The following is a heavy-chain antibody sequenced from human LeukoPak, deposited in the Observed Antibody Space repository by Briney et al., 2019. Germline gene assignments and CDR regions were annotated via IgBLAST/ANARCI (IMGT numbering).Heavy chain of an antibody. V-gene: IGHV3-7*04. CDR2: IKQDGSEK. J-gene: IGHJ5*02. D-gene: IGHD3-10*01. CDR1: GFTFSSYW. CDR3: ARIDVLLWFGELSFWFDP. Sequence: GGPLRLSCAASGFTFSSYWMSWVRQAPGKWLEWVSNIKQDGSEKYYVDSVKGRFTISRDNAKNSLYLQMNSLRAEDTAVYYCARIDVLLWFGELSFWFDPWGQGTLVTVSS.